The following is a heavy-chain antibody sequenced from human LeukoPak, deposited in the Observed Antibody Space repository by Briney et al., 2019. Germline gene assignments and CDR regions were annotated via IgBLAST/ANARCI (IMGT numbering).Heavy chain of an antibody. CDR3: TRGYFDSSGHNSYAP. Sequence: SETLSLTCAVYGGSFSGYYWSWIRQPPGKGLEWIGEINHSGSTNYNPSLKSRVTISVDTSKNQFFLNLTSVTAADTAVYYCTRGYFDSSGHNSYAPWGQGTLVTVSS. CDR2: INHSGST. CDR1: GGSFSGYY. D-gene: IGHD3-22*01. J-gene: IGHJ5*02. V-gene: IGHV4-34*01.